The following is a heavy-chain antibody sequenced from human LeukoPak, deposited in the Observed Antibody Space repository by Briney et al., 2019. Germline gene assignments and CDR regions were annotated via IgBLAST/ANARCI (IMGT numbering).Heavy chain of an antibody. CDR2: IYSGGST. CDR3: ALLSSGSLDD. Sequence: GGSLRLSCAASGFTVSSNYMSWVRQAPGKGLEWVSVIYSGGSTYYADSVKGRFTISRDNSKNTLFLQMNSLRAEDTAVYYCALLSSGSLDDWGQGTLVTVSS. V-gene: IGHV3-53*01. J-gene: IGHJ4*02. D-gene: IGHD1-26*01. CDR1: GFTVSSNY.